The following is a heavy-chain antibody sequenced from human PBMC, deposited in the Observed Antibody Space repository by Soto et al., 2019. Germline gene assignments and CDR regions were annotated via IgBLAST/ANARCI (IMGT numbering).Heavy chain of an antibody. Sequence: SETLSLTCAASGVSISSGGYSWSWIRQPPGKGLEWIGYIYHSGSTYYNPSLKSRVTISVDRSKNQFSLKLSSVTAADTAVYYCARGQVVAAQHWGQGTLVTVSS. CDR1: GVSISSGGYS. J-gene: IGHJ4*02. D-gene: IGHD2-15*01. CDR2: IYHSGST. V-gene: IGHV4-30-2*01. CDR3: ARGQVVAAQH.